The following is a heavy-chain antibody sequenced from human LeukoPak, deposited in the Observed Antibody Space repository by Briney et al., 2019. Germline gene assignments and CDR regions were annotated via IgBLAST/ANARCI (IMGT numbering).Heavy chain of an antibody. V-gene: IGHV3-48*01. CDR2: ISSSSSTI. CDR1: GFTFNTYS. J-gene: IGHJ4*02. CDR3: ARASGPFDY. Sequence: GGSLRLSCAASGFTFNTYSMNWVRQAPGKGLEWVSHISSSSSTIYYADSVKGRFTISRDNAKTSLYLQMNSLRAEDTAVYSCARASGPFDYWGQGTLVTVSS. D-gene: IGHD3-10*01.